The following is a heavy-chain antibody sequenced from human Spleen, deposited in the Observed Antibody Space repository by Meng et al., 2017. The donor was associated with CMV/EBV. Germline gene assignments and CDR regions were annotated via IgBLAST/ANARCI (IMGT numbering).Heavy chain of an antibody. D-gene: IGHD2-21*01. CDR1: GFRFSGYT. CDR2: LTSGGGA. Sequence: GESLKISCTASGFRFSGYTMTWVRQAPGGGLEWVSTLTSGGGAFYADSVKGRFTISRDNSKNTLYLQMNSLRAEDTAVYYCARQYCGGDCYSGYYYYYGMDVWGQGTTVTVSS. J-gene: IGHJ6*02. CDR3: ARQYCGGDCYSGYYYYYGMDV. V-gene: IGHV3-23*01.